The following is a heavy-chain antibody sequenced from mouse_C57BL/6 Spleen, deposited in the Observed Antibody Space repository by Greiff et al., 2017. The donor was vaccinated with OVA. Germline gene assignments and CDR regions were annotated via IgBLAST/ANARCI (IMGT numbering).Heavy chain of an antibody. D-gene: IGHD2-3*01. V-gene: IGHV1-55*01. CDR1: GYTFTSYW. CDR2: IYPGSGST. Sequence: QVHVKQPGAELVKPGASVKMSCKASGYTFTSYWITWVKQRPGQGLEWIGDIYPGSGSTNYNEKFKSKATLTVDTSASTAYMQLSSLTSEDSAVYYGARYYDGYSRFAYWGQGTLVTVSA. J-gene: IGHJ3*01. CDR3: ARYYDGYSRFAY.